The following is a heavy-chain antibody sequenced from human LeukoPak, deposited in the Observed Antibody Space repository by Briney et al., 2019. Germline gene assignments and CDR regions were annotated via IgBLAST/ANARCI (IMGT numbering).Heavy chain of an antibody. CDR2: INHSGST. D-gene: IGHD3-9*01. V-gene: IGHV4-34*01. CDR3: ARGEEDLVLRYFDWLPYYYGMDV. CDR1: GGSFSGYY. Sequence: PSETLSLTCAVYGGSFSGYYWSWIRQPPGKGLEWIGEINHSGSTNYNPSLKRRVTISVDTSKNQFSLKLSSVTAADTAVYYCARGEEDLVLRYFDWLPYYYGMDVWGKGTTVTVSS. J-gene: IGHJ6*04.